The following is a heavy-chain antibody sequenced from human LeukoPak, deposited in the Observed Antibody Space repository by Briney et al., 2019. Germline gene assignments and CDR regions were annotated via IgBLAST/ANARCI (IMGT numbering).Heavy chain of an antibody. CDR1: GFTFSNYF. V-gene: IGHV3-69-1*01. Sequence: GGSLRLSCAASGFTFSNYFMNWVRQAPGKGLEWVSSISSSSYIYYADSVKGRFTISRDNAKNSLYLQMNSLTADDTAVYYCARGGIAMAGSNWFFDLWGRGTLVTVSS. CDR2: ISSSSYI. J-gene: IGHJ2*01. CDR3: ARGGIAMAGSNWFFDL. D-gene: IGHD6-19*01.